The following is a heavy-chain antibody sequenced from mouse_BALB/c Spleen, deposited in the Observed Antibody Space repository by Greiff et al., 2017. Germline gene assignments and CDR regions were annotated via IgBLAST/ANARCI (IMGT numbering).Heavy chain of an antibody. CDR3: ARRGRLETYYFDY. V-gene: IGHV5-17*02. CDR1: GFTFSSFG. D-gene: IGHD3-3*01. J-gene: IGHJ2*01. Sequence: EVKLMESGGGLVQPGGSRKLSCAASGFTFSSFGMHWVRQAPEKGLEWVAYISSGSSTIYYADTVKGRFTISRDNPKNTLFLQMTSLRSEDTAMYYCARRGRLETYYFDYWGQGTTLTVSS. CDR2: ISSGSSTI.